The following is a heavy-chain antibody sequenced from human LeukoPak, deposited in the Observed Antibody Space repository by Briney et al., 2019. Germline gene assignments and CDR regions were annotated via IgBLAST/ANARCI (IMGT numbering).Heavy chain of an antibody. Sequence: PGGSLRLSCAASGFTFSSYWMSWVRQAPGKGLEWVANIKQDGSEKYYVDSVKGRFTISRDNAKNSLYLQMNSLRAVDTAVYYCARAIPLYDSSGYYFDYWGQGTLVTVSS. CDR1: GFTFSSYW. D-gene: IGHD3-22*01. CDR2: IKQDGSEK. J-gene: IGHJ4*02. CDR3: ARAIPLYDSSGYYFDY. V-gene: IGHV3-7*03.